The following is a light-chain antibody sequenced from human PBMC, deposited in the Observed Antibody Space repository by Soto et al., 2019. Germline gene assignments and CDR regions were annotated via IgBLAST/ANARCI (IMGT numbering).Light chain of an antibody. V-gene: IGKV3-20*01. Sequence: EIELTQSPGTLSLSPGERATLSCRASQTVSGSQLAWYQQRPGQPPRLLIFDASRRATGIPDRFSGSGSGTDFSLTISRLEPEDFAVYYCLQFGSSPRYTFGQGTKLQI. CDR2: DAS. CDR3: LQFGSSPRYT. J-gene: IGKJ2*01. CDR1: QTVSGSQ.